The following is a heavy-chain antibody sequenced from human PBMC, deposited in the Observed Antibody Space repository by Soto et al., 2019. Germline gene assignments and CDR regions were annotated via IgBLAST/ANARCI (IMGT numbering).Heavy chain of an antibody. CDR1: GYTFTSYA. CDR2: INAGNGNT. CDR3: ARDRGARLSYYYGMDV. J-gene: IGHJ6*02. V-gene: IGHV1-3*01. Sequence: ASVKVSCKASGYTFTSYAMHWVRQAPGQRLEWMGWINAGNGNTKYSQKFQGRVTITRDTSASTAYMELSSLRSEDTAEYYCARDRGARLSYYYGMDVWGQGTTVTVS. D-gene: IGHD6-6*01.